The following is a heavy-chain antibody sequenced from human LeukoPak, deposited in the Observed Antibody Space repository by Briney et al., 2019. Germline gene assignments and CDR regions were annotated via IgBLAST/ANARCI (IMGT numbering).Heavy chain of an antibody. D-gene: IGHD3-16*02. J-gene: IGHJ4*02. CDR1: GFSLSTSGMC. V-gene: IGHV2-70*11. Sequence: QTLTLTCTFSGFSLSTSGMCVSWIRQPPGKALEWLARIDWDDDKYYSTSLKTRLTISKDTSKYQVVLTMTNMDPVDTATYYCARILYDYVWGSYRFDYWGQGTLVTVSS. CDR3: ARILYDYVWGSYRFDY. CDR2: IDWDDDK.